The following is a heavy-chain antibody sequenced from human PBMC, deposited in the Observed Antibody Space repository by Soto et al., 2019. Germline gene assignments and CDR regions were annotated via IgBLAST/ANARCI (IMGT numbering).Heavy chain of an antibody. CDR2: ISSSSSYT. Sequence: GGSLRLSCAASGFTFSDYYMSWIRQAPGKGLEWVSYISSSSSYTNYADSVEGRFTISRDNAKNSLYLQMNSLRAEDTAVYYCARVGYDSSGYYWGSFDYWGQGTLVTVSS. D-gene: IGHD3-22*01. CDR3: ARVGYDSSGYYWGSFDY. CDR1: GFTFSDYY. J-gene: IGHJ4*02. V-gene: IGHV3-11*06.